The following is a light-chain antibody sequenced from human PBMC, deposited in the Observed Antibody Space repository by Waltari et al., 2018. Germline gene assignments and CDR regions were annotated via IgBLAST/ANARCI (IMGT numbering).Light chain of an antibody. J-gene: IGLJ1*01. Sequence: QSALTQPASVSGSPGQSITISCTGTSSDIGAYNFVSWYQKHPGKAPKVMIYDVNHRPPGVSSRFPGSKSGNTASLTISGLQAEDEADYYCSSYTTGSTRYVFGSGTKVTVL. CDR2: DVN. CDR1: SSDIGAYNF. CDR3: SSYTTGSTRYV. V-gene: IGLV2-14*03.